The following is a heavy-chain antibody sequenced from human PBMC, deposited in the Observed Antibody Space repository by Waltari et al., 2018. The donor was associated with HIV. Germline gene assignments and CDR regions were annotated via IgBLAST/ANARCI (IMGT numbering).Heavy chain of an antibody. J-gene: IGHJ6*02. V-gene: IGHV1-8*01. CDR2: MNPNSGNT. CDR3: ARGGIAAAGTRYYYYGMDV. D-gene: IGHD6-13*01. CDR1: GYTFTSYD. Sequence: QVQLVQSGAEVKKPGASVKVSCKASGYTFTSYDINWVRQATGQGLEWMGWMNPNSGNTGYAQKFQGRVTMTRNTSISTAYMELSSLRSEDTAVYYCARGGIAAAGTRYYYYGMDVWGQGTTVTVSS.